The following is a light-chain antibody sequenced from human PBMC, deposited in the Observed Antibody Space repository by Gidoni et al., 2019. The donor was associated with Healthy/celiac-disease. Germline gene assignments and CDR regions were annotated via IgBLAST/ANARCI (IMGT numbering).Light chain of an antibody. V-gene: IGKV3-11*01. CDR2: DAS. CDR1: QSVSSY. Sequence: EIVLTQSQATLSLSPGERATLSCRASQSVSSYLAWYQQKPGQAPRLLIYDASNRATGIPARFSGSGSGTDFTLTISSLEPEDFAVYYCQQRSNWPPMYTFGQGTKLESK. J-gene: IGKJ2*01. CDR3: QQRSNWPPMYT.